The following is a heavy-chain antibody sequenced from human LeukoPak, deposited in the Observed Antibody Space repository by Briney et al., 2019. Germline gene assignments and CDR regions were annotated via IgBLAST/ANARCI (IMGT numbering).Heavy chain of an antibody. Sequence: GGSLRLSCAASGFTFSNAWMSWVRQAPGKGLEWVGRIKSKTDGGTTDYAAPVKGRFTISRDDSKNTLYLQMNSLKTEDTAVYYCTTGGIQLWPWATGYYGMDVWGQGTTVTVSS. J-gene: IGHJ6*02. CDR2: IKSKTDGGTT. D-gene: IGHD5-18*01. V-gene: IGHV3-15*01. CDR3: TTGGIQLWPWATGYYGMDV. CDR1: GFTFSNAW.